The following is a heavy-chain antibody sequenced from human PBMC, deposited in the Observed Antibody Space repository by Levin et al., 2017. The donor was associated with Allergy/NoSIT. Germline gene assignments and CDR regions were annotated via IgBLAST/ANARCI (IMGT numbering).Heavy chain of an antibody. V-gene: IGHV4-34*01. CDR2: INHSGST. J-gene: IGHJ4*02. CDR3: ARDSSSSRGLDY. Sequence: SETLSLTCAVYGGSFSGYYWSWIRQPPGKGLEWIGEINHSGSTNYNPSLKSRVTISVDTSKNQFSLKLSSVTAADTAVYYCARDSSSSRGLDYWGQGTLVTVSS. CDR1: GGSFSGYY. D-gene: IGHD6-6*01.